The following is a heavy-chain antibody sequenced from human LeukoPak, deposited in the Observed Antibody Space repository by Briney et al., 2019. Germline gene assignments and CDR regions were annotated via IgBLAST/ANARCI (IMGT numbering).Heavy chain of an antibody. CDR3: ARGVQPLHESDAFDM. Sequence: ASVKVSCKASGYTLTNYYMHWVRQAPGQGLEWMGIINPSGGSTTYAQKFQGRVTMTRDTSTSTVYMELSSLRSEDTAVYCCARGVQPLHESDAFDMWGQGTMVTVSS. J-gene: IGHJ3*02. CDR1: GYTLTNYY. CDR2: INPSGGST. V-gene: IGHV1-46*01. D-gene: IGHD1-26*01.